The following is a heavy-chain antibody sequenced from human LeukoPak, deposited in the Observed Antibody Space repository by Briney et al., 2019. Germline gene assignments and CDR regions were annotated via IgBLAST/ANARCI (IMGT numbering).Heavy chain of an antibody. CDR2: IRRRSCGGAA. V-gene: IGHV3-49*04. Sequence: GGSLRLSCTTSGCAFDDLAMSWVRQPAGKGLEWVGFIRRRSCGGAAEYAAPVRGRFIISRDDSKGIAYLQMNSLKTEDTAVYYCSRNGLVDFDYWGQGSRVIVSP. CDR3: SRNGLVDFDY. J-gene: IGHJ4*02. CDR1: GCAFDDLA.